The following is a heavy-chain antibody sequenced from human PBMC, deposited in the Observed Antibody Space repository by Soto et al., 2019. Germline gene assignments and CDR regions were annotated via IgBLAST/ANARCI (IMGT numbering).Heavy chain of an antibody. J-gene: IGHJ5*02. V-gene: IGHV1-18*01. Sequence: ASVKVSCKASGCTFTSYGISWVRQAPGQGLEWMGWISAYNGNTNYAQKLQGRVTMTTDTSTSTAYMELRSLRSDDTAVYYCARGYCSSTSCYFGGPLTRWFDPWGQGTLVTVSS. CDR2: ISAYNGNT. D-gene: IGHD2-2*01. CDR3: ARGYCSSTSCYFGGPLTRWFDP. CDR1: GCTFTSYG.